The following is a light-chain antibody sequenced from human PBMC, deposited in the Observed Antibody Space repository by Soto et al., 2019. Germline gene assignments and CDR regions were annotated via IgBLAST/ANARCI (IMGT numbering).Light chain of an antibody. CDR2: DVS. CDR3: QSYENSRTGFYV. Sequence: QSVLTQPRSVSGSPGQSVTISCTGTSSYVGGYNYVSWYQQHPGKAPKLMIYDVSKRPSGVPDRFSGSKSGTTASLTISGLQAEDEADYYCQSYENSRTGFYVFGTGTKVTVL. CDR1: SSYVGGYNY. V-gene: IGLV2-11*01. J-gene: IGLJ1*01.